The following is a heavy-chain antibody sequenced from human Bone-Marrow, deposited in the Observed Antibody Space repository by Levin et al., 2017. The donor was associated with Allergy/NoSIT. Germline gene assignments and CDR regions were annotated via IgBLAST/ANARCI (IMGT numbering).Heavy chain of an antibody. CDR2: IWYDGSNK. V-gene: IGHV3-33*01. CDR3: ARDGGRITMVRGVIDY. J-gene: IGHJ4*02. CDR1: GFTFSSYG. D-gene: IGHD3-10*01. Sequence: PGGSLRLSCAASGFTFSSYGMHWVRQAPGKGLEWVAVIWYDGSNKYYADSVKGRFTISRDNSKNTLYLQMNSLRAEDTAVYYCARDGGRITMVRGVIDYWGQGTLVTVSS.